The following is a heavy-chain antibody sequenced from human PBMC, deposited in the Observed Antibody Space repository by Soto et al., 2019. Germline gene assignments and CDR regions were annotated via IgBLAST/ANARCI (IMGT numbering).Heavy chain of an antibody. D-gene: IGHD4-17*01. CDR2: IHYSGST. V-gene: IGHV4-59*08. CDR3: ARTRLEGHVDY. Sequence: SETLSLTCTVSGGSINYYYWSWVRQPPGKGLEWIGNIHYSGSTNYNPSLKSRVTISVDTSKNRFSVKLSSVTAADTAVYYCARTRLEGHVDYRGQGTLVTVSS. CDR1: GGSINYYY. J-gene: IGHJ4*02.